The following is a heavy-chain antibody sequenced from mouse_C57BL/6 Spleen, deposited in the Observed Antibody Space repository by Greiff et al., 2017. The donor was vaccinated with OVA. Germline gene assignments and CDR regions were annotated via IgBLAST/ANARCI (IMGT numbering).Heavy chain of an antibody. J-gene: IGHJ4*01. CDR2: INPNNGGT. CDR3: GSTGEVIATVVDAMDY. V-gene: IGHV1-18*01. D-gene: IGHD1-1*01. CDR1: GYTFTDYN. Sequence: VQLQQSGPELVKPGASVKISCKASGYTFTDYNMHWVKQSHGKSLEWIGDINPNNGGTNYNQKFKGKATLTVDKSSSTAYMELRSLTSEDTAVYYCGSTGEVIATVVDAMDYWGQGTSVTVSS.